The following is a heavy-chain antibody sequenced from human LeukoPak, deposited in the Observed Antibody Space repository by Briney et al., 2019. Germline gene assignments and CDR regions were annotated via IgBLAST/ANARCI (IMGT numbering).Heavy chain of an antibody. Sequence: GGSLRLSCAASGFTFSGSAIHWVRQSSGKGLEWVGQIDKKDKGYATATAYAASVKGRFTISRDDSINTANLQMKSLKTEDTALYYCTRDSGDYNWFDPWGQGTLVTVSS. CDR3: TRDSGDYNWFDP. V-gene: IGHV3-73*01. CDR1: GFTFSGSA. J-gene: IGHJ5*02. D-gene: IGHD1-26*01. CDR2: IDKKDKGYATAT.